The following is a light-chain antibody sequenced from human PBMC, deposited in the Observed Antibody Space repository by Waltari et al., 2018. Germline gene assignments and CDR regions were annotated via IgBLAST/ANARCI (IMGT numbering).Light chain of an antibody. Sequence: QTVVTPEPSFSVSPGGTVPLTCGLSSGSVSTSYFVTWYQQTPGQAPRALIYSTNTRSSGVPERFSGSILGNKAALTITGAQADDESDYYCALYLGSGFSWVFGGGTKLTVL. CDR1: SGSVSTSYF. CDR2: STN. CDR3: ALYLGSGFSWV. J-gene: IGLJ3*02. V-gene: IGLV8-61*01.